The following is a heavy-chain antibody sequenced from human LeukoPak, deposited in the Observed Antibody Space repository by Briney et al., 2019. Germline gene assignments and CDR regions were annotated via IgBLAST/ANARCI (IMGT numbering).Heavy chain of an antibody. J-gene: IGHJ6*03. CDR3: ARRVAATGYYYYYYMDV. Sequence: GASVTVSYKASRYTFKRYDINWVGEAAGQGREGRGWMNAKSGRTGFAQKFEGRLTITRDTAISTAYMELRSLRSQDTAVYYCARRVAATGYYYYYYMDVWGKGTTLTVSS. D-gene: IGHD2-15*01. V-gene: IGHV1-8*03. CDR2: MNAKSGRT. CDR1: RYTFKRYD.